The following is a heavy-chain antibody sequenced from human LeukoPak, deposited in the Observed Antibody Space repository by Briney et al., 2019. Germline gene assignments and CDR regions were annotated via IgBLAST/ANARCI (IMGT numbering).Heavy chain of an antibody. CDR1: GYTFTSYD. D-gene: IGHD2-2*01. V-gene: IGHV1-8*01. Sequence: APVKVSCKASGYTFTSYDINWVRQATGQGLEWMGWMNPNSGNTGYAQKFQGRVTMTRNTSISTAYMELSSLRSEDTAVYYCARGYCSSTSCYLGAEYFQHWGQGTLVTVSS. J-gene: IGHJ1*01. CDR3: ARGYCSSTSCYLGAEYFQH. CDR2: MNPNSGNT.